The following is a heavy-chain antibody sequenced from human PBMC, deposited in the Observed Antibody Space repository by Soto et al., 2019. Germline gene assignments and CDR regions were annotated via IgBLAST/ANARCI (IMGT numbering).Heavy chain of an antibody. J-gene: IGHJ4*02. CDR3: AQRPRGYAYYFDY. V-gene: IGHV2-5*02. CDR2: IYWDDDK. Sequence: QITLKESGPTLVKPPQTLTLTCTFSGFSLSTRGVAVGWFRQPPGKALEWLALIYWDDDKWYSPTLKSRLTISDDTSTNQVVLTMSSMDPVDTATYYCAQRPRGYAYYFDYWGQGTLVTVSS. CDR1: GFSLSTRGVA. D-gene: IGHD5-12*01.